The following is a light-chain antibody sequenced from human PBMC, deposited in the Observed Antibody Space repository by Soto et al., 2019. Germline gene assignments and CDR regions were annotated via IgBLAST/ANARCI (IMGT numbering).Light chain of an antibody. Sequence: IQMTQSPSTLSAAVGERGTRTCRASQSISAWLAWYQQKPGKAPKLLIYDASSLESGVPSRFSGSGSGTEFTLTISRLQPDDFATYYCQQYDRYSWTFGQGTKVDIK. CDR2: DAS. J-gene: IGKJ1*01. CDR1: QSISAW. CDR3: QQYDRYSWT. V-gene: IGKV1-5*01.